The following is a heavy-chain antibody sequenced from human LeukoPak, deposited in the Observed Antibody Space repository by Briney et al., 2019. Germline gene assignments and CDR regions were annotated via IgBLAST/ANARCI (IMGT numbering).Heavy chain of an antibody. CDR2: IYYSGST. J-gene: IGHJ3*01. CDR3: RRDRGLVANPLISCSSPTCSYSNGMAA. V-gene: IGHV4-31*03. D-gene: IGHD2-2*01. CDR1: GGSISSGGYY. Sequence: SETLSLTCTVSGGSISSGGYYWSWIRQHPGKGLEWIGYIYYSGSTYYNPSLKSRVTISVDTSKNQFSLKLSSVTAADPAVYYCRRDRGLVANPLISCSSPTCSYSNGMAAGGQGTTVT.